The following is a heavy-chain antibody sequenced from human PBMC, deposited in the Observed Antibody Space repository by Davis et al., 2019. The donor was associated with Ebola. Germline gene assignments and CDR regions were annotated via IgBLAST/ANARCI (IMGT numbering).Heavy chain of an antibody. CDR2: ISAYNGNT. CDR1: GYTFTSYG. CDR3: ARVPGYYSDSNAYAFDI. D-gene: IGHD3-22*01. Sequence: AASVKVSCKASGYTFTSYGISWVRQAPGQGLEWMGWISAYNGNTNYAQKLQGRVTMTTDTSTSTAYMELRSLRSDDTAVYYCARVPGYYSDSNAYAFDIWGQGTRVTVSS. V-gene: IGHV1-18*04. J-gene: IGHJ3*02.